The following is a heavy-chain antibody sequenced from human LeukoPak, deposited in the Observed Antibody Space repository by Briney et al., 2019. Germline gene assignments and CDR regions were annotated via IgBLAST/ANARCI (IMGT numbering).Heavy chain of an antibody. CDR2: IDGRSTDI. V-gene: IGHV3-21*01. CDR3: ARRGYYDSSGYDY. D-gene: IGHD3-22*01. Sequence: GGSLRLSCAASGFTFSNYAMNWVRQAPGQGLEWVSSIDGRSTDIYYADSVKGRFTISRDNAKNSLYLQMHSLRAEDTAVYYCARRGYYDSSGYDYWGQGTLVTVSS. J-gene: IGHJ4*02. CDR1: GFTFSNYA.